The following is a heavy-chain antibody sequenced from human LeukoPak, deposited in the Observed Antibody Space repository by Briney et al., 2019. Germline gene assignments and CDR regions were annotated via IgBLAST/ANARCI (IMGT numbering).Heavy chain of an antibody. J-gene: IGHJ4*02. CDR1: GGSFRGYY. D-gene: IGHD6-6*01. V-gene: IGHV4-34*01. CDR3: ARGGRRSRSSKFDY. CDR2: IDHSGST. Sequence: PSETLSLTCAVYGGSFRGYYWSWIRQPPGKGLEWIGEIDHSGSTNYNPSLKSRVTISVDTSKNQFSLKLSSVTAADTAVYYWARGGRRSRSSKFDYWGQGTLVTVSS.